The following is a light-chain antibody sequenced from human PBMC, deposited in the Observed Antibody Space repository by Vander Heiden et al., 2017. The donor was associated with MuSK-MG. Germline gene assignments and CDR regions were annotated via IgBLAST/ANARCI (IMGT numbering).Light chain of an antibody. V-gene: IGKV3-20*01. J-gene: IGKJ2*01. CDR1: QSVSSGD. Sequence: EIVLTQSPGTLSLSPWESATLSCRASQSVSSGDLAWYQQKPGQAPRLLINGASSRATGIPDRFSGSGSGTDFTLTISRLEPEDFAVYYCQQYGSSQYTFGQGTKLEIK. CDR3: QQYGSSQYT. CDR2: GAS.